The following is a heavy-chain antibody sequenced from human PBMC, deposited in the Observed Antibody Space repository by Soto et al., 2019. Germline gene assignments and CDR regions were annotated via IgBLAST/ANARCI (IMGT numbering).Heavy chain of an antibody. Sequence: PGGSLRLSCAASGFTFSSYDMHWVRQATGKGLEWVSAIGTAGETYYPGSVKGRFTISRENAKNSLYLQMNSLRAGDTAVYYCARVAKAGYCSGGSCYTQDFGYYYYMDVWGKGTTLTVSS. D-gene: IGHD2-15*01. CDR2: IGTAGET. V-gene: IGHV3-13*01. CDR3: ARVAKAGYCSGGSCYTQDFGYYYYMDV. J-gene: IGHJ6*03. CDR1: GFTFSSYD.